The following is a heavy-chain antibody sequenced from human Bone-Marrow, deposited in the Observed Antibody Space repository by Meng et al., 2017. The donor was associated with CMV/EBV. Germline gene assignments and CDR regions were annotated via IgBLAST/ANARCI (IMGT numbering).Heavy chain of an antibody. CDR3: ARERITMVREANRYFDY. CDR1: GFTFSSYS. D-gene: IGHD3-10*01. V-gene: IGHV3-21*01. CDR2: ISSSSSYI. J-gene: IGHJ4*02. Sequence: GESLKISCAASGFTFSSYSMNWVRQAPGKGLEWVSSISSSSSYIYYADSVKGRFTISRDNAKNSLYLQMNSLRAEDTAVYYCARERITMVREANRYFDYWGQGTLVTVSS.